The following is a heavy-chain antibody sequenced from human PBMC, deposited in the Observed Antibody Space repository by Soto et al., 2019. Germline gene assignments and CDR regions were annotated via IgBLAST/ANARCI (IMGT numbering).Heavy chain of an antibody. D-gene: IGHD3-3*01. CDR2: IRSKPNNYAT. J-gene: IGHJ6*03. CDR1: GFTFSGSA. Sequence: EVQLVESGGGLVQPGGSLKLSCAASGFTFSGSAMHWVRQASGKGLEWVGRIRSKPNNYATAYGASVKGRFTISRDDSKNTAYLQXNSXNTEDTAVYYCSRQASDFWSGKPQYYMDVWGKGTTVTVSS. CDR3: SRQASDFWSGKPQYYMDV. V-gene: IGHV3-73*01.